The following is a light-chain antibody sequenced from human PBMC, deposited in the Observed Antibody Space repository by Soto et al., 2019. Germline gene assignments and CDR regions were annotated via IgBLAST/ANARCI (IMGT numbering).Light chain of an antibody. J-gene: IGLJ1*01. CDR3: FSHRGGDSHV. CDR2: GVT. V-gene: IGLV2-14*01. CDR1: SSDVGAYNY. Sequence: QSALTQLAPVSGSPGQPITISCTGTSSDVGAYNYVSWYQQYPGKAPKLMIYGVTNRPSGVSNRFSGSKTGNKASLTISGLQAEDEADYYCFSHRGGDSHVFGTGTKVTGL.